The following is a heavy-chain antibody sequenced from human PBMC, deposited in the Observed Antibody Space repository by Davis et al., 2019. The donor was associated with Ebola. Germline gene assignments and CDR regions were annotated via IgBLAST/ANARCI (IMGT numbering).Heavy chain of an antibody. Sequence: PSETLSLTCTFSDGSISSHYWNWIRQPPGKGLEWNGIIYDSGRTNYNPSLKSRVTISVDTSKNQFSLNLSSVTAADTAVYYCARFGGGAYWGQGTPVTVSS. J-gene: IGHJ4*02. V-gene: IGHV4-59*11. D-gene: IGHD3-16*01. CDR3: ARFGGGAY. CDR1: DGSISSHY. CDR2: IYDSGRT.